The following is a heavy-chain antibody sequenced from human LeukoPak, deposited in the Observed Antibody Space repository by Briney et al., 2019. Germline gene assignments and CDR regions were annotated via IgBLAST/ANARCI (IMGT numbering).Heavy chain of an antibody. D-gene: IGHD3-10*01. V-gene: IGHV4-34*01. CDR1: GGSFSGYY. J-gene: IGHJ4*02. CDR2: INHSGST. CDR3: AKDWFFVPPYITMVRTRYGPFDY. Sequence: PSETLSLTCAVYGGSFSGYYWSWIRQPPGKGLEWIGEINHSGSTNYNPSLKSRVTISVDTSKNQFSLKLSSVTAADTAVYYCAKDWFFVPPYITMVRTRYGPFDYWGQGTLVTVSS.